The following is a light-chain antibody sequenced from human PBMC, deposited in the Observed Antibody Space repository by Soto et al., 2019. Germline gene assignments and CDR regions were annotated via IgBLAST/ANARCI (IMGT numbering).Light chain of an antibody. V-gene: IGLV2-23*02. J-gene: IGLJ1*01. CDR2: EVS. CDR1: NGDVGRFNL. CDR3: CSYAGDSTYV. Sequence: QSALTQPASVSGSPGQSITFSCTGTNGDVGRFNLVSWYQHHPGRAPKIMLYEVSKRPSGIFNRFSGSKSGNTASLTISGLQAEDEADYYCCSYAGDSTYVFGSGTKVTVL.